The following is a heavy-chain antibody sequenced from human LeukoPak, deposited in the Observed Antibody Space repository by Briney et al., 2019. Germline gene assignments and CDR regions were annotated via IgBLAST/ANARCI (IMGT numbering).Heavy chain of an antibody. CDR1: GYTFTSYA. D-gene: IGHD4-17*01. Sequence: ASVKVSCKASGYTFTSYAMHWVRQAPGQRLEWMGWINAGNGNTKYSQEFQGRVTITRDTSASTAYMELSSLRSEDTAVYYCARVTYDGDYTYFDYWGQGTLVTVSS. V-gene: IGHV1-3*01. J-gene: IGHJ4*02. CDR3: ARVTYDGDYTYFDY. CDR2: INAGNGNT.